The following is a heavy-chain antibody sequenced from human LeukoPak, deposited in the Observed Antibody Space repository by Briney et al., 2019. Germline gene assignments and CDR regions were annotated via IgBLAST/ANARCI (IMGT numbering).Heavy chain of an antibody. Sequence: ASVKVSCKASGYTFTSYYMHWVRQAPGQGLEWMGIINPSGGSTSYAQKFQGRVTMTRDTSTSTVYMELSSLRSEDTAVYYCARALLNMAARLKPLDYWGQGTLVTVSS. V-gene: IGHV1-46*01. CDR1: GYTFTSYY. D-gene: IGHD6-6*01. J-gene: IGHJ4*02. CDR3: ARALLNMAARLKPLDY. CDR2: INPSGGST.